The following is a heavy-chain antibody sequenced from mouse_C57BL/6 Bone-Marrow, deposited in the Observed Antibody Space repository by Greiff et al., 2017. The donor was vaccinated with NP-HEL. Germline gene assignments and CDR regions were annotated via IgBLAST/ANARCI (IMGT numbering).Heavy chain of an antibody. J-gene: IGHJ4*01. CDR2: IDPSASYT. V-gene: IGHV1-59*01. CDR1: GYTFTSYW. Sequence: QVQLQQPGAELVRPGTSVKLSCKASGYTFTSYWMHWVKQRPGQGLEWIGVIDPSASYTNYNQKFKGKATLTVDTSSSTAYMQLSSLTSEDYAVYYCARGGDYYAMDYWGQGTSVTVSS. CDR3: ARGGDYYAMDY.